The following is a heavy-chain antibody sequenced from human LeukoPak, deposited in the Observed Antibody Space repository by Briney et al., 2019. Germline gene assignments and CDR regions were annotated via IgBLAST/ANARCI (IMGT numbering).Heavy chain of an antibody. J-gene: IGHJ4*02. V-gene: IGHV3-30-3*01. D-gene: IGHD6-13*01. CDR2: ISYDGGNK. CDR1: GFTFSSYA. Sequence: PGGSLRLSCAASGFTFSSYAMHWVRQAPGKGLEWVAVISYDGGNKYYADSVRGRFTISRDNSKNTLYLQMNSLRAEDTAVYYCARDMGYSSSWYLGYWGQGTLVTVSS. CDR3: ARDMGYSSSWYLGY.